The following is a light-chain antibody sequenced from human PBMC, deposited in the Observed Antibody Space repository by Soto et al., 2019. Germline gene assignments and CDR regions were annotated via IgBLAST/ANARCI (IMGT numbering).Light chain of an antibody. V-gene: IGKV3-11*01. CDR2: DAS. CDR3: QQRYNWPLT. Sequence: EIVLTHSPATLSLSPWEVATLSCRASQTVSNFLAWYQQKPGQAPRLLIYDASKRATGIPARFSGSGSGTDFTLTISSLEPEDFAVYYCQQRYNWPLTFGGGTKVDIK. CDR1: QTVSNF. J-gene: IGKJ4*01.